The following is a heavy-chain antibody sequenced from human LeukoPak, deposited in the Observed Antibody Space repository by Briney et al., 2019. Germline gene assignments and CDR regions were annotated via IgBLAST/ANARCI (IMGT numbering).Heavy chain of an antibody. CDR2: ISGSGGST. D-gene: IGHD3-10*01. CDR3: ASKTGMVRGVPVDY. J-gene: IGHJ4*02. V-gene: IGHV3-23*01. CDR1: GFTFSSYG. Sequence: GGTLRLSCAASGFTFSSYGMSWVRQAPGKGLEWVSAISGSGGSTYYADSVKGRFTISRDNSKNTLYLQMNSLRAEDTAVYYCASKTGMVRGVPVDYWGQGTLVTVSS.